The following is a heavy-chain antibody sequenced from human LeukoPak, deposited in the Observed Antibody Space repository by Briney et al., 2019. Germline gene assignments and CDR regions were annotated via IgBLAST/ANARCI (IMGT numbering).Heavy chain of an antibody. CDR3: AKYPQVWYYFDY. D-gene: IGHD3-16*01. CDR2: ISGSGGST. J-gene: IGHJ4*02. Sequence: PGGSLRLSCAASGFTFSSYAMSWVCQAPGKGLEWVSAISGSGGSTYYADSVKGRFTISRDNSKNTLYLQMNSLRAEDTAVYYCAKYPQVWYYFDYWGQGTLVTVSS. CDR1: GFTFSSYA. V-gene: IGHV3-23*01.